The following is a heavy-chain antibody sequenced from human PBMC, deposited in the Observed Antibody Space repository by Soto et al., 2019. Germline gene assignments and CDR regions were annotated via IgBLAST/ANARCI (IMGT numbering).Heavy chain of an antibody. CDR1: GFTVSNNY. V-gene: IGHV3-53*01. CDR3: GRPPGGGGY. J-gene: IGHJ4*02. Sequence: EVQLVESGGGLIQPGGSLRLSCAVSGFTVSNNYMSWVRQAPGKGLEGVSVIYSGGYTAYGDSVKGRFTISRDNSKNTLFLQMKSRRAADPAVFSWGRPPGGGGYWGQGTLVTVSS. CDR2: IYSGGYT. D-gene: IGHD3-10*01.